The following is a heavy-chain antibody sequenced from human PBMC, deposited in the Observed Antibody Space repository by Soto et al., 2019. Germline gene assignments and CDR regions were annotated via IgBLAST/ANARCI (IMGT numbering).Heavy chain of an antibody. CDR1: GDSISSSY. J-gene: IGHJ1*01. CDR2: IYYSGNT. Sequence: SETLSLTCTVSGDSISSSYWSWIRQPPGKGLEWIGYIYYSGNTKYSPSLKSRVIVSVDTSKNQFSLKLRSVTAADTAVYYCARDAESFHHWGQGTLVTVSS. V-gene: IGHV4-59*01. CDR3: ARDAESFHH.